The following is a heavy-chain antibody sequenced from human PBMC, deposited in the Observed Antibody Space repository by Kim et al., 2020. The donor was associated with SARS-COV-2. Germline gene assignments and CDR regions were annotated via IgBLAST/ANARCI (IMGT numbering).Heavy chain of an antibody. Sequence: ADSVKGRFTISRDNAKNSLYLQMNSLRAEDTAVYYCAREQAEVGAGEFDYWGQGTLVTVSS. V-gene: IGHV3-21*01. D-gene: IGHD1-26*01. J-gene: IGHJ4*02. CDR3: AREQAEVGAGEFDY.